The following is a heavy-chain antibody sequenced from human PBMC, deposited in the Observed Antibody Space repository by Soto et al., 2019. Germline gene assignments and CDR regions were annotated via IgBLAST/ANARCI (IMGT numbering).Heavy chain of an antibody. Sequence: GGSLRLSCAASGFTFSSYSMNWVRQAPGKGLEWVSSISSSSSYIYYADSVKGRFTISRDNAKNSLYLQMNSLRAEDTAVYYCARDPDSYDFWSGPLDYWGQGTLVTVSS. J-gene: IGHJ4*02. D-gene: IGHD3-3*01. V-gene: IGHV3-21*01. CDR3: ARDPDSYDFWSGPLDY. CDR1: GFTFSSYS. CDR2: ISSSSSYI.